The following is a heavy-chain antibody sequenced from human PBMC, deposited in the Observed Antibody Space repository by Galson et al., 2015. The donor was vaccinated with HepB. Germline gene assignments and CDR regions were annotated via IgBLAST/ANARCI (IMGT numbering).Heavy chain of an antibody. J-gene: IGHJ6*02. CDR2: ISAYNGNT. D-gene: IGHD6-13*01. CDR1: GYTFTSYG. CDR3: AREREYSSSWYGYQVDYYYGMDV. V-gene: IGHV1-18*04. Sequence: SVKVSCKASGYTFTSYGISWVRQAPGQGLEWMGWISAYNGNTNYAQKLQGRVTMTTDTSTSTAYMELRSLRSDDTAVYYCAREREYSSSWYGYQVDYYYGMDVWGQGTTVTVSS.